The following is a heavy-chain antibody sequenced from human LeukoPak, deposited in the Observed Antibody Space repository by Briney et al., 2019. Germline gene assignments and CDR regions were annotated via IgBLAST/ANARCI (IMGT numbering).Heavy chain of an antibody. Sequence: ASVKVSCKASGYTFTGYYFHWVRQAPGQGLEWMGWINPNTAGTNYAQKFLGGVTLTWDTSISTAYMELNRLTSDDTAVYYCATSAGDYRAGHNYHMGVWGKGTSVTVSS. D-gene: IGHD4-11*01. CDR3: ATSAGDYRAGHNYHMGV. V-gene: IGHV1-2*02. CDR2: INPNTAGT. CDR1: GYTFTGYY. J-gene: IGHJ6*03.